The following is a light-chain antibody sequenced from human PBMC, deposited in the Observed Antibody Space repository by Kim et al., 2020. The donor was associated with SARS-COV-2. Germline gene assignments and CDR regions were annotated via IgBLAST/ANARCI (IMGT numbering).Light chain of an antibody. Sequence: QSALTQPPSASGSPGQSVTISCSGASSGFGGYGGYTYVSWYQQHPGNVPKLIIYEVTKRPSGVPNRFSGSKSGNTAFLTVSGLQAEDEADYYCTTHANSNYIFGTGTKVTVL. CDR2: EVT. CDR3: TTHANSNYI. V-gene: IGLV2-8*01. CDR1: SSGFGGYGGYTY. J-gene: IGLJ1*01.